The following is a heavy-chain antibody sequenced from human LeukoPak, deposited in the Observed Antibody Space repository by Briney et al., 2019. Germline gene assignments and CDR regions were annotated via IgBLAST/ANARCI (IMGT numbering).Heavy chain of an antibody. D-gene: IGHD4-11*01. CDR1: GYTFTSYA. CDR3: ARDDSNYVLIDY. CDR2: INAGNGNA. V-gene: IGHV1-3*01. J-gene: IGHJ4*02. Sequence: ASVKVSCTASGYTFTSYAMHWVRQAPGQRLEWMGWINAGNGNAKYSQKLQGRVTMTTDTSTSTAYMELRSLRSDDTAVYYCARDDSNYVLIDYWGQGTLVTVSS.